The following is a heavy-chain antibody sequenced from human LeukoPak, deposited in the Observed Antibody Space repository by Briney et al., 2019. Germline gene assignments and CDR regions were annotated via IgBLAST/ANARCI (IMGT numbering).Heavy chain of an antibody. D-gene: IGHD1-26*01. CDR2: IIPMFGTA. J-gene: IGHJ6*03. Sequence: ASVKVSCKASGGTFSSYAISWVRQAPGQGLEWMGRIIPMFGTANYAQKFQGRVTITADKSTSTAYMELSSLRSEDTAVYYCACQIEVGATHRGYYYYMDVWGKGTTVTVSS. CDR3: ACQIEVGATHRGYYYYMDV. V-gene: IGHV1-69*06. CDR1: GGTFSSYA.